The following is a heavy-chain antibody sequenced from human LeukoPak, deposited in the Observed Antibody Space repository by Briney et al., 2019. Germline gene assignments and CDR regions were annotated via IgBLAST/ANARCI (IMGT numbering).Heavy chain of an antibody. CDR3: VGSGWQVYFDY. Sequence: GGSLRLSCAASGFTFSTFWMTWVRQAPGKGLEWVANIKQDGSEKYYVDSVKGRFTISRDNDKNSVYLQMNRLRVEDTAVYYCVGSGWQVYFDYWGQGTLVTVSS. CDR1: GFTFSTFW. CDR2: IKQDGSEK. D-gene: IGHD6-19*01. J-gene: IGHJ4*02. V-gene: IGHV3-7*01.